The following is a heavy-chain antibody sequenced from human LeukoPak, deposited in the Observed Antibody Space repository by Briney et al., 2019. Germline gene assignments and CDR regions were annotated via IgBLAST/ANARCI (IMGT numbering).Heavy chain of an antibody. J-gene: IGHJ5*02. Sequence: PSETLSLTCAVYGGSFSGYYWSWIRQPPGKGLEGIGEINHSGSTNYNPSLKSRVTISVDTSKNQFSLKLSSVTAADTAVYYCARGQLGYCSSTSCYGAKNWFDPWGQGTLVTVSS. CDR2: INHSGST. V-gene: IGHV4-34*01. D-gene: IGHD2-2*01. CDR3: ARGQLGYCSSTSCYGAKNWFDP. CDR1: GGSFSGYY.